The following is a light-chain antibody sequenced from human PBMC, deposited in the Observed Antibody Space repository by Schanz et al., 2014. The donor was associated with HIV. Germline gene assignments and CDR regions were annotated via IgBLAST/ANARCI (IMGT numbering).Light chain of an antibody. Sequence: QSVLTQPPSVSAAPGQRVTISCSGGSSNIGNHYVSWYHHLPGTAPKLLIYDNTKRPSGIPDRFSGSKSGTSATLDITGLQTGDEADYYCGTWDSTLRAWVLGGGTKVTVL. CDR2: DNT. J-gene: IGLJ2*01. V-gene: IGLV1-51*01. CDR1: SSNIGNHY. CDR3: GTWDSTLRAWV.